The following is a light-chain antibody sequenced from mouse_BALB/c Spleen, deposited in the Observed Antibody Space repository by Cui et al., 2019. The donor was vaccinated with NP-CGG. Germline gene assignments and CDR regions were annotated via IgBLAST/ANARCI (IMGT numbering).Light chain of an antibody. V-gene: IGLV1*01. Sequence: QAVVTQESALTTSPGETVTLTCRSSTGAVTTNNYANWVQEKPDHLFTGLIGGTNNRAPGVPARFSGSLIGDKAALTLTGAQTEDEAIYFCDLWYSNHWVFGGGTKLTVL. CDR1: TGAVTTNNY. J-gene: IGLJ1*01. CDR3: DLWYSNHWV. CDR2: GTN.